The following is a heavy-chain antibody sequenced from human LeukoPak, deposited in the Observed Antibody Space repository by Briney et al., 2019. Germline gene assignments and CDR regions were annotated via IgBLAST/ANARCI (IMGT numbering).Heavy chain of an antibody. V-gene: IGHV3-53*01. CDR2: IYSGGST. CDR3: ARSSAAGSLGYFDY. Sequence: GGSLRLSCAASGFTVSSNYMSWVRQAPGKGLEWVSVIYSGGSTYYADSVKGRFTISRDNSKNTLYLQMNSLRAEDTAVYYCARSSAAGSLGYFDYWGQGTLVTDSS. J-gene: IGHJ4*02. CDR1: GFTVSSNY. D-gene: IGHD6-13*01.